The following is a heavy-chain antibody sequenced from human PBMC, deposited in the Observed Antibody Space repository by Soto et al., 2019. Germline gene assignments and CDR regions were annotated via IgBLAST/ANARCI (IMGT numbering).Heavy chain of an antibody. CDR3: ARGGPMMSQKGDWNYRYYSYYGMDV. CDR2: ILYDGSNK. V-gene: IGHV3-33*01. D-gene: IGHD1-7*01. Sequence: PGESLRLSCAASGFTFSSYGMHWFRQAPGKGLEWVAVILYDGSNKYYADSVKGRFTISRDNSKNTLYLQMNSLRAEDTAVYYCARGGPMMSQKGDWNYRYYSYYGMDVWGQGTTVTVSS. J-gene: IGHJ6*02. CDR1: GFTFSSYG.